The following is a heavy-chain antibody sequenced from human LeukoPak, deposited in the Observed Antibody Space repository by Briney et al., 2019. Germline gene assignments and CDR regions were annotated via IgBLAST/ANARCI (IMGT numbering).Heavy chain of an antibody. CDR3: ARDLAYCGGDFWGDFDY. CDR1: GYTFSGYY. D-gene: IGHD2-21*02. Sequence: ASVKVSCKASGYTFSGYYIHWVRQAPGQGLEWMGRIIPIFGTANYAQKFQGRVTITTDESTSTAYMELSSLRSEDTAVYYCARDLAYCGGDFWGDFDYLGQGTLVTVSS. J-gene: IGHJ4*02. CDR2: IIPIFGTA. V-gene: IGHV1-69*05.